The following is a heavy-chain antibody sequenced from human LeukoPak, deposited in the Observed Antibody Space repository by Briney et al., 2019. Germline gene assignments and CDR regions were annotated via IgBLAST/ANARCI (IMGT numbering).Heavy chain of an antibody. CDR3: ASYSCLDY. D-gene: IGHD1-26*01. J-gene: IGHJ4*02. V-gene: IGHV3-53*01. CDR1: GFTVSNNY. Sequence: SGGSLRLSCAASGFTVSNNYMSWVRQAPGKGLEWVSLIYSGGSTYYADSVKGRFTISRDNSKNTLYLQMNSLRADDSAEYYCASYSCLDYWGRGTLVTVSS. CDR2: IYSGGST.